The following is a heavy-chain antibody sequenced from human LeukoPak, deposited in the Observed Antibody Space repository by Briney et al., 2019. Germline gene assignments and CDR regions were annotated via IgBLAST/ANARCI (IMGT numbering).Heavy chain of an antibody. J-gene: IGHJ5*02. CDR2: ISAFNGNT. CDR3: ARDRSGYSYGDNWFDP. D-gene: IGHD5-18*01. CDR1: GYTFTTYG. V-gene: IGHV1-18*01. Sequence: ASVKVSCKASGYTFTTYGISWVRQAPGQGLEWMGWISAFNGNTNYAQKLQGRVTMTTDTPTSTAYMELRSLRSDDTAVYYCARDRSGYSYGDNWFDPWGQGTLVTVSS.